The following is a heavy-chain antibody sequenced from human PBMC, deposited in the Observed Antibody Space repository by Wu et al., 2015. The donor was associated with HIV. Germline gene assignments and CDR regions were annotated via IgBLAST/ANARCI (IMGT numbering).Heavy chain of an antibody. CDR2: IIPIFGTA. V-gene: IGHV1-69*13. CDR1: GGTFSSYA. CDR3: ARDDYGSGKPFASYAFDI. J-gene: IGHJ3*02. D-gene: IGHD3-10*01. Sequence: QVQLVQSGAEVKKPGSSVKVSCKASGGTFSSYAISWVRQAPGQGLEWMGRIIPIFGTANYAQKFQGRVTITADESTSTAYMELSSLRSEDTAVYYCARDDYGSGKPFASYAFDIWGQGTMVTVSS.